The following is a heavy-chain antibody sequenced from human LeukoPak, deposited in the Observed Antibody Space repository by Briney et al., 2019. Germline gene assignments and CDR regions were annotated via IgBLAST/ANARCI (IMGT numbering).Heavy chain of an antibody. D-gene: IGHD6-19*01. CDR2: ISSGSSTI. J-gene: IGHJ4*02. CDR1: GFTFSSYG. Sequence: GGSLRLSCAASGFTFSSYGMHWVRQAPGKGLEWVSYISSGSSTIYYADSVKGRFTISRDNAKNSLYLQMNSLRAEDTAVYYCARQAVALNDYWGQGTLVTVSS. CDR3: ARQAVALNDY. V-gene: IGHV3-48*04.